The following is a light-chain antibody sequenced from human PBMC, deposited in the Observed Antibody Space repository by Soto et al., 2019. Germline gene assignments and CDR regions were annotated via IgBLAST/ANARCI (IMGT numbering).Light chain of an antibody. CDR2: DSS. Sequence: SASVGDSVTVTCRASQSISTWLAWYQQKPGRAPKLLIYDSSSLESGVPSRFSGSGSGTEFTLTISSLQTEDFATYYCQQASSFPPTFGQGTRLEIK. V-gene: IGKV1-12*01. CDR3: QQASSFPPT. CDR1: QSISTW. J-gene: IGKJ5*01.